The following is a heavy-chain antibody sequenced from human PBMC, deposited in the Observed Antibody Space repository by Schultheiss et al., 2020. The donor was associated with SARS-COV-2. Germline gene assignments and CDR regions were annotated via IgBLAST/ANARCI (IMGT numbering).Heavy chain of an antibody. J-gene: IGHJ4*02. CDR2: ISASAGYT. Sequence: GGSLRLSCAASGFTFSSYTMSWVRQTPGKGLEWVSAISASAGYTYYADSVKGRFTISRDNSKNTLYLQMNSLRAEDTAIYYCARDSTYCSGDCSFDYWGQGTLVTVSS. CDR1: GFTFSSYT. D-gene: IGHD2-21*02. V-gene: IGHV3-23*01. CDR3: ARDSTYCSGDCSFDY.